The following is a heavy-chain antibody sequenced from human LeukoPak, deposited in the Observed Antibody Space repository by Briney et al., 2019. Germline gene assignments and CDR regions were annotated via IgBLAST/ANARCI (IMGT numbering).Heavy chain of an antibody. Sequence: SETLSLTCTVSGGSISSYYWSWIRQPPGKGLEWIGYIYYSGSTNYNPSLKGRVTISVDTSKNQFSLKLSSVTAADTAVYYCAREAYCNGGSCLAFDIWGQGTMVTVSS. CDR1: GGSISSYY. D-gene: IGHD2-15*01. CDR3: AREAYCNGGSCLAFDI. CDR2: IYYSGST. V-gene: IGHV4-59*01. J-gene: IGHJ3*02.